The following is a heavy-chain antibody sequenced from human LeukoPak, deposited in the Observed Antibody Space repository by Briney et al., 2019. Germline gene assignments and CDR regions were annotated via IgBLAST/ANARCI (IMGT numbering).Heavy chain of an antibody. CDR1: GYTFTNYL. CDR3: VREESGGYFDY. D-gene: IGHD2-8*02. Sequence: ASVKVSCKASGYTFTNYLLHWVRQAPGQGLEWVGRITPSVDTTNYAQKFRDRVTMTRDTSRSTVYMELSSLRSEDTAVYHCVREESGGYFDYWGQGTLVTVSS. J-gene: IGHJ4*02. CDR2: ITPSVDTT. V-gene: IGHV1-46*01.